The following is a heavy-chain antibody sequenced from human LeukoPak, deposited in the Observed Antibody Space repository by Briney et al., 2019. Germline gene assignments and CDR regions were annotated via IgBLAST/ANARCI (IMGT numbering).Heavy chain of an antibody. CDR2: IYYSGST. D-gene: IGHD1-26*01. J-gene: IGHJ4*02. Sequence: SEILSLTCTVSGGSISSSSYYWGWIRQPPGKGLEWIGSIYYSGSTYYNPSLKSRVTISVDTSKNQFSLKLSSVTAADTAVYYCARTGLRWELLTPIGYYFDYWGQGTLVTVSS. CDR3: ARTGLRWELLTPIGYYFDY. V-gene: IGHV4-39*01. CDR1: GGSISSSSYY.